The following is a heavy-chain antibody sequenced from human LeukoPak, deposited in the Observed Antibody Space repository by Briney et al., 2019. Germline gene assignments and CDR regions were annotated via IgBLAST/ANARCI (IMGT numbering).Heavy chain of an antibody. J-gene: IGHJ4*02. CDR3: AGYYCSSGTCRKYLDY. V-gene: IGHV3-48*03. D-gene: IGHD2-15*01. CDR2: ISGSGRTM. CDR1: GFTLGSYE. Sequence: PGGSLRLSCAASGFTLGSYEMNWVRQAPGKGLKWVSYISGSGRTMSYADSVKGRFTISRDNSKNTLFLQMSSLRAEDTAVYYCAGYYCSSGTCRKYLDYWGQGTLVTVSS.